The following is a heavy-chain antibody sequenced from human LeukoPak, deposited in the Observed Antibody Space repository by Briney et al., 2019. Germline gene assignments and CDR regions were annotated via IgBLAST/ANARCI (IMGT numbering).Heavy chain of an antibody. Sequence: SQTLSLTCAISGDSVSSNSAAWNWIRQSPSRGLEWLGRTYYRSKLYNDYAVSVKSRITINPDTSKNQFSLQLNSVTPEDTAVYYCARDSTVTKHNWFDPWGQGTLVTVSS. V-gene: IGHV6-1*01. CDR3: ARDSTVTKHNWFDP. CDR2: TYYRSKLYN. CDR1: GDSVSSNSAA. D-gene: IGHD4-17*01. J-gene: IGHJ5*02.